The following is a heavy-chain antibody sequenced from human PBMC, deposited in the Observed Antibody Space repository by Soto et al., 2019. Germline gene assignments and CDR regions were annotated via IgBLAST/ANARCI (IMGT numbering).Heavy chain of an antibody. CDR3: ARDSWGDSGDY. D-gene: IGHD2-21*02. CDR1: GGTFSSYT. CDR2: IIPILGIA. V-gene: IGHV1-69*04. J-gene: IGHJ4*02. Sequence: SVKVSCKASGGTFSSYTIGWVRQAPGQGLEWMGRIIPILGIANYAQKFQGRVTITADKSTSTAYMELSSLRSEDTAVYYCARDSWGDSGDYWGQGTLVTVSS.